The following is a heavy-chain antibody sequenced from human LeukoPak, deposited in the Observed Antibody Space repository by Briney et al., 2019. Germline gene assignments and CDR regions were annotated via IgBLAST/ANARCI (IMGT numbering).Heavy chain of an antibody. D-gene: IGHD3/OR15-3a*01. V-gene: IGHV3-66*01. CDR2: ITSAGAT. Sequence: GGSLRLSCAASGFTVTRNYMSWARLAPGKGLEWVSIITSAGATHYSTSVKGRFTISRDSSKNTVYLEMNSLIAEDTAVYYCATRGLSGYYYGMDVWGQGTTVTVSS. CDR3: ATRGLSGYYYGMDV. CDR1: GFTVTRNY. J-gene: IGHJ6*02.